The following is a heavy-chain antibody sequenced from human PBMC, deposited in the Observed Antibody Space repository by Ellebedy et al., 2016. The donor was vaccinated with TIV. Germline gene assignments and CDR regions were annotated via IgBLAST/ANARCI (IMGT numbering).Heavy chain of an antibody. CDR3: ARDLAGTWDY. D-gene: IGHD6-13*01. J-gene: IGHJ4*02. Sequence: GESPKISXAASGFTFTNHAMNWVRQAPGKGLEWVSAIGTAGDTYYPGSVKGRFTISRENAKNSLYLQMNSLRAGDTAVYYCARDLAGTWDYWGQGTLVTVSS. CDR1: GFTFTNHA. CDR2: IGTAGDT. V-gene: IGHV3-13*01.